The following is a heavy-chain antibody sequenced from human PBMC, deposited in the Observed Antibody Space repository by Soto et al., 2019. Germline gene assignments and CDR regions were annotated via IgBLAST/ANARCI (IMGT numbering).Heavy chain of an antibody. CDR1: GFTLITYA. CDR2: ISGSSHDT. Sequence: GGSLRLSCAASGFTLITYAMSWVRQAPGKGLEWVSYISGSSHDTEYADPVKGRFTISRDNADNLLHLQMNSLRVEDTAMYYCASGQQIRMADIWGQGTMVTVSS. J-gene: IGHJ3*02. V-gene: IGHV3-23*01. CDR3: ASGQQIRMADI. D-gene: IGHD6-13*01.